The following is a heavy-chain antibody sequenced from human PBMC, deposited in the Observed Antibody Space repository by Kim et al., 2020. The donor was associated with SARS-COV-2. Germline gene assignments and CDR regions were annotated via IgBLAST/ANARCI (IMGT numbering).Heavy chain of an antibody. CDR3: ARGIGRGYSSRWYFGGPWVDP. CDR2: INHSGST. V-gene: IGHV4-34*01. D-gene: IGHD6-13*01. CDR1: GGSFSGYY. Sequence: SETLSLTCAVYGGSFSGYYWSWIRQPPGKGLEWIGEINHSGSTNYNPSLKSRVTISVDTSKNQFSLKLSSVTAADTAVYYCARGIGRGYSSRWYFGGPWVDPWGQGTLVNVSA. J-gene: IGHJ5*02.